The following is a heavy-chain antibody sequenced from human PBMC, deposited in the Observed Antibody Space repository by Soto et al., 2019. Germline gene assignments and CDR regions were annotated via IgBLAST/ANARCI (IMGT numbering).Heavy chain of an antibody. CDR1: GYTFTSYA. CDR3: ARDHCGGDNCAG. D-gene: IGHD2-21*02. CDR2: IIPIFGTA. J-gene: IGHJ4*02. V-gene: IGHV1-69*13. Sequence: ASVKVSCKAPGYTFTSYAMHWVRQAPGQGLEWMGGIIPIFGTANYAQKFQGRVTITADESTSTAYMELSSLRSEDAAVYYCARDHCGGDNCAGWGQGALVTVSS.